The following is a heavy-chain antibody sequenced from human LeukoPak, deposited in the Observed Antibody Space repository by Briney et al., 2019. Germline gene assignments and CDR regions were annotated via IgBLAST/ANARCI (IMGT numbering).Heavy chain of an antibody. CDR2: IFHSGNS. J-gene: IGHJ4*02. CDR3: ARGKYSDFWSSPRDYFDT. Sequence: GSLRLSCAASGFTFSSYSMNWIRQPPGKGLEWIGNIFHSGNSYYNPSLKSRVTISVDTSKNQFSLKLTSVTGADTAVYYCARGKYSDFWSSPRDYFDTWGQGALVTVSS. V-gene: IGHV4-59*08. CDR1: GFTFSSYS. D-gene: IGHD3-3*01.